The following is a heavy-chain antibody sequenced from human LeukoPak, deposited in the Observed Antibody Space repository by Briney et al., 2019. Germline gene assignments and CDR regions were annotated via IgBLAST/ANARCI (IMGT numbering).Heavy chain of an antibody. CDR1: GYIFTSYW. CDR3: ARHRDDPRAGEYFDY. J-gene: IGHJ4*02. Sequence: GESLKISCTGSGYIFTSYWIGWVRQMPGKGLEWMGIIYPGDSETRYSPSFQGQVSFSADKSIRTAHLQWSSLKASDTAMYYCARHRDDPRAGEYFDYWGQGTLVTVSS. CDR2: IYPGDSET. V-gene: IGHV5-51*01. D-gene: IGHD3-16*01.